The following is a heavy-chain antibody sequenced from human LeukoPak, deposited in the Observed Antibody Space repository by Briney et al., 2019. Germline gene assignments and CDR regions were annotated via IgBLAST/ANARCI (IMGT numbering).Heavy chain of an antibody. J-gene: IGHJ5*02. Sequence: PGGSLRLSCEGSGFSFSNYLMSWVRQAPGKGLEWVANIKEDGSEKKYVDSVKGRFTISRDNAKNSLYLQMNSLGGEDTAVYYCARGGLRYFARWGQGTLVTVSS. CDR2: IKEDGSEK. CDR3: ARGGLRYFAR. V-gene: IGHV3-7*04. CDR1: GFSFSNYL. D-gene: IGHD3-16*01.